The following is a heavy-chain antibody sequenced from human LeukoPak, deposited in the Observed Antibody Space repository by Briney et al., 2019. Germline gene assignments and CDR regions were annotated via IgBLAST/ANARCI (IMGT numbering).Heavy chain of an antibody. CDR1: GFTFSSYG. CDR3: GRDRIGGEEHAFDI. V-gene: IGHV3-33*01. J-gene: IGHJ3*02. CDR2: IWYDGSNK. D-gene: IGHD2-21*01. Sequence: GGSLRLSCAASGFTFSSYGMHWVRQAPGKGLEWVAVIWYDGSNKYYADSVKGRFTISRDNSKNTLYLQMNSLRAEDTAVYYCGRDRIGGEEHAFDIWGQGTMVTVSS.